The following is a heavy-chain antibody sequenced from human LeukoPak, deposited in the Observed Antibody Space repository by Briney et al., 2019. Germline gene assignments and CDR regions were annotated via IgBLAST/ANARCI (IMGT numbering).Heavy chain of an antibody. Sequence: ASVKVSCKASGYAFTPYYIHWVRQAPGQGREWMGWINPNSGDTNYAQKFQGRVTMTRDTSISTAYVELSRLRSDDTAVYYCARGYYSNFHAWGYMDVWDKGTTVTISS. CDR1: GYAFTPYY. CDR2: INPNSGDT. J-gene: IGHJ6*03. V-gene: IGHV1-2*02. CDR3: ARGYYSNFHAWGYMDV. D-gene: IGHD4-11*01.